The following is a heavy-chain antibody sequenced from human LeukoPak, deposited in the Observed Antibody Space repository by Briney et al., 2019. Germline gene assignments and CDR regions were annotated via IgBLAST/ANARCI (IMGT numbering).Heavy chain of an antibody. CDR3: ARAVGGGYYDFWSGYYTPFDY. CDR1: GGSFSGYY. J-gene: IGHJ4*02. CDR2: INHSGST. V-gene: IGHV4-34*01. Sequence: SETLSLTCAVYGGSFSGYYWSWIRQPPGKGLEWIGEINHSGSTNYNPSLKSRVTISVDTSKNQFSLKLSSVTAADTAVYYCARAVGGGYYDFWSGYYTPFDYWGQGTLVTVSS. D-gene: IGHD3-3*01.